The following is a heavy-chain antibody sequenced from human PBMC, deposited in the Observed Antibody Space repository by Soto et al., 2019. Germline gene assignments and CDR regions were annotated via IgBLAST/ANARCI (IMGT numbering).Heavy chain of an antibody. J-gene: IGHJ4*02. CDR3: ARVGYCSGGSCRYYFDY. CDR2: ISAYNGNT. D-gene: IGHD2-15*01. V-gene: IGHV1-18*01. CDR1: GYTFTSYG. Sequence: ASVKVSCKASGYTFTSYGISWVRQAPGQGLEWMGWISAYNGNTNYAQKLQARVTMTTDTSTSTAYMELRSLRSDDTAVYYCARVGYCSGGSCRYYFDYWGQGTLVTVSS.